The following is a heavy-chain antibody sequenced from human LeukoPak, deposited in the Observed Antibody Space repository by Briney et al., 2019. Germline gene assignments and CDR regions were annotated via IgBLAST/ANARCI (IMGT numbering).Heavy chain of an antibody. CDR2: ISSSSSYI. Sequence: GSLRLSCAASGFTFSSYSMNWVRQAPGKGLEWVSSISSSSSYIYYADSEKGRFTISRDNAKNSLYLQMNSLRAEDTAVYYCVTAAGLGVYYFDYWGQGTLVTVSS. D-gene: IGHD6-13*01. CDR3: VTAAGLGVYYFDY. V-gene: IGHV3-21*01. CDR1: GFTFSSYS. J-gene: IGHJ4*02.